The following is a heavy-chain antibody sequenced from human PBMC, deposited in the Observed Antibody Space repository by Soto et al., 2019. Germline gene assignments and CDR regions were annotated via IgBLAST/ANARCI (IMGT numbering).Heavy chain of an antibody. J-gene: IGHJ5*02. CDR2: IKSKASNYAT. D-gene: IGHD4-17*01. Sequence: GGSLRLSCAGSGFTFSGSDIHWVRQASGKGLEWVGRIKSKASNYATSYGASVKGRFTVSRDDSENTAYLQMNSLQNEDTAVNYCICREDYGAHRWYDPWGKGTLVTVS. CDR3: ICREDYGAHRWYDP. V-gene: IGHV3-73*01. CDR1: GFTFSGSD.